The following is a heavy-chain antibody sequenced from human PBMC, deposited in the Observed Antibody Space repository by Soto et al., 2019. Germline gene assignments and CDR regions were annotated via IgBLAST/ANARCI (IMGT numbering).Heavy chain of an antibody. CDR1: RFTFSSYW. CDR2: IKQDGSEK. J-gene: IGHJ3*02. CDR3: ARPGQAPNHLDI. Sequence: SGGSLRLSCAASRFTFSSYWMSWVRQAPGKGLEWVANIKQDGSEKNYVDSVKGRFTISRDNAKDSLYLQMNSLRSEDTAVYYCARPGQAPNHLDIWGQGTMVTVSS. V-gene: IGHV3-7*05.